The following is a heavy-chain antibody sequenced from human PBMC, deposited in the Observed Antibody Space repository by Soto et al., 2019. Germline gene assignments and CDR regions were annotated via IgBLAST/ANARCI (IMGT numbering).Heavy chain of an antibody. CDR1: GGSISSGGYY. V-gene: IGHV4-31*03. Sequence: PSETLSLTCTVSGGSISSGGYYWSWIRQHPGKGLEWIGYIYYSGSTYYNPSLKSRVTISVDTSKNQFSLKLSSVTAADTAVYYCARGDTAMVRGDYFDYWGQGTRVTVSS. CDR2: IYYSGST. CDR3: ARGDTAMVRGDYFDY. J-gene: IGHJ4*02. D-gene: IGHD5-18*01.